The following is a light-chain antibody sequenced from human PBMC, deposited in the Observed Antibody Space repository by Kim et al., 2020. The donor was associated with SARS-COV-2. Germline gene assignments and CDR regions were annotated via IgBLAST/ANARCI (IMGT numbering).Light chain of an antibody. Sequence: ASVGDRVTISCQASQDSSAYLNVDQQKPGNAPKLLIYDESNWATGVPSRFSASAAGTDFTFSISSLQPEDVASYYCQQYHNRPPYTFGQGTKLEIK. CDR3: QQYHNRPPYT. V-gene: IGKV1-33*01. J-gene: IGKJ2*01. CDR2: DES. CDR1: QDSSAY.